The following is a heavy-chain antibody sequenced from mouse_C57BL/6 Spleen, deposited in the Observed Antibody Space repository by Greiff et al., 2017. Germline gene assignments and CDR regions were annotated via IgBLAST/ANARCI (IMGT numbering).Heavy chain of an antibody. CDR2: IDPSDSYT. Sequence: QVQLQQPGAELVMPGASVKLSCKASGYTFTSYWMHWVKQRPGQGLEWIGEIDPSDSYTNYNQKFKGKSTLTVDKSSSTAYMQLSSLTSEDSAVYYCARGATVVPYYFGDWGKGTTHAVYS. V-gene: IGHV1-69*01. CDR1: GYTFTSYW. CDR3: ARGATVVPYYFGD. D-gene: IGHD1-1*01. J-gene: IGHJ2*01.